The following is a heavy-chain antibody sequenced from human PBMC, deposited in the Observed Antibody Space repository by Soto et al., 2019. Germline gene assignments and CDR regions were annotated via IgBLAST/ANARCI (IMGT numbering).Heavy chain of an antibody. CDR3: ARGMDEEEVANFDY. CDR1: GGTFSSYT. Sequence: GASVKVSCKASGGTFSSYTISWVRQAPGQGLEWMGRIIPILGIANYAQKFQGRVTITADKSTSTAYMELSSLRSEDTAVYYCARGMDEEEVANFDYWGQGTLVTVSS. D-gene: IGHD2-15*01. CDR2: IIPILGIA. V-gene: IGHV1-69*02. J-gene: IGHJ4*02.